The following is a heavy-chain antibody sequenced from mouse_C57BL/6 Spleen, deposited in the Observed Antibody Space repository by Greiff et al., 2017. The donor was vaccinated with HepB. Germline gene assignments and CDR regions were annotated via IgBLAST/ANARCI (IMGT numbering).Heavy chain of an antibody. CDR2: ISNGGGST. V-gene: IGHV5-12*01. J-gene: IGHJ2*01. CDR3: ARLGSSYAFDY. Sequence: EVHLVESGGGLVQPGGSLKLSCAASGFTFSDYYMYWVRQTPEKRLEWVAYISNGGGSTYYPDTVKGRFTISRDNAKNTLYLQMSRLKSEDTAMYYCARLGSSYAFDYWGQGTTLTVSS. D-gene: IGHD1-1*01. CDR1: GFTFSDYY.